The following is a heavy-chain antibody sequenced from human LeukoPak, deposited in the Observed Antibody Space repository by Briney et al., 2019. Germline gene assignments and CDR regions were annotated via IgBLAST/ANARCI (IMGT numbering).Heavy chain of an antibody. CDR3: ARDSDYSDMDV. Sequence: SETLSLTCTVSGGSISSYYWSWIRQPPGKGLEWIGYIYYSGSTNYNPSLKSRVTISVDTSKNQFSLKLSSVTAADTAVYYCARDSDYSDMDVWGKGTTVTVSS. D-gene: IGHD4-11*01. CDR2: IYYSGST. J-gene: IGHJ6*03. CDR1: GGSISSYY. V-gene: IGHV4-59*01.